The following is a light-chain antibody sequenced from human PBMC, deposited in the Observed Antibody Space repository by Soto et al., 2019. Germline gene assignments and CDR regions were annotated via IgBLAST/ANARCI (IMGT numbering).Light chain of an antibody. V-gene: IGKV3-20*01. CDR1: QSVTSNY. Sequence: EIVLTQSPDTLSLSPGARATLSCRASQSVTSNYLAWYQQKPGQAPRLLIYGASSRATGIPDRFSGSGSGTDFTLTISRLETEDFAVYYCQQYGGSPRTFGQGTKVEIK. CDR3: QQYGGSPRT. J-gene: IGKJ1*01. CDR2: GAS.